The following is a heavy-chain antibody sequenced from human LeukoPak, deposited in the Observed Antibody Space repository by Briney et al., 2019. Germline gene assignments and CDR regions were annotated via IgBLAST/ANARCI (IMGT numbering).Heavy chain of an antibody. D-gene: IGHD5-18*01. Sequence: PSETLSLPCTVSGGSISSYYGIWIREPAGKGLEGIGRIYTSGTTHYNPSLKSPVTISVDTSKNQFSLKLSSVTAADTAVYYSARGGYSYDYYYYYYMDVWGKGTTVTISS. V-gene: IGHV4-4*07. CDR1: GGSISSYY. CDR3: ARGGYSYDYYYYYYMDV. J-gene: IGHJ6*03. CDR2: IYTSGTT.